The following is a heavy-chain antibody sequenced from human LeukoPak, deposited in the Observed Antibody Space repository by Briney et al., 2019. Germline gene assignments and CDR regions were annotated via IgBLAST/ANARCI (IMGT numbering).Heavy chain of an antibody. CDR2: IIPIFGTA. J-gene: IGHJ6*02. CDR1: GGTFSSYA. Sequence: SVKVSCKASGGTFSSYAISWVRQAPGQGLEWMGGIIPIFGTANYAQKFQGRVTITADESTSTAYMELSSLRSEDTAVYYCARVTYIAARPGLWYYYYGMDVWGQGTTVTVSS. D-gene: IGHD6-6*01. V-gene: IGHV1-69*01. CDR3: ARVTYIAARPGLWYYYYGMDV.